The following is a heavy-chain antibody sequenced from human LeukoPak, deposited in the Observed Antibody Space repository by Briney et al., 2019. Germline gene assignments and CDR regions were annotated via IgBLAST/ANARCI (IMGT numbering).Heavy chain of an antibody. CDR2: ISSSGSTI. V-gene: IGHV3-48*03. Sequence: GGSLRLSCAASGFTFSSYEMNWVRQAPGKGLEWVSYISSSGSTIYYADSVKGRFTISRDNAKNSLYLQMNSLRAEDTAVYYCVRATWDGYYCDRKGVDYFDNWGQGSLVTVSS. D-gene: IGHD3-22*01. CDR3: VRATWDGYYCDRKGVDYFDN. J-gene: IGHJ4*02. CDR1: GFTFSSYE.